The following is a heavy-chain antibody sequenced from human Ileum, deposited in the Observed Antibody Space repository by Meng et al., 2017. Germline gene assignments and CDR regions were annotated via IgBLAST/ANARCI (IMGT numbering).Heavy chain of an antibody. CDR2: ISSSGSTI. V-gene: IGHV3-48*03. CDR3: ARGYNWYYYDSSGYGDD. CDR1: GFTFSSYE. Sequence: GGSLRLSCAASGFTFSSYEMNWVRQAPGKGLEWVSYISSSGSTIYYADSVKGRFTISRDNAKNSLYLQMNSLRAEDTAVYYCARGYNWYYYDSSGYGDDWGQGTLVTVSS. D-gene: IGHD3-22*01. J-gene: IGHJ4*02.